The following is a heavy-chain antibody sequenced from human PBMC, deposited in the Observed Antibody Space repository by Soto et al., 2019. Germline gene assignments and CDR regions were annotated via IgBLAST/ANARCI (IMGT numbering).Heavy chain of an antibody. Sequence: QVQLVQSGAEVKKPGASVKVSCKASGYTFTNSDINWVRQAPGQGIEWMGWMNPDSGHAAYAHKVQGRVTLTTSTSTSTVYMEMRSLGSEDTAVYYCARRPHSSGGICYYGLDNWGQGTLVTVSS. CDR3: ARRPHSSGGICYYGLDN. CDR2: MNPDSGHA. J-gene: IGHJ4*02. V-gene: IGHV1-8*01. CDR1: GYTFTNSD. D-gene: IGHD2-15*01.